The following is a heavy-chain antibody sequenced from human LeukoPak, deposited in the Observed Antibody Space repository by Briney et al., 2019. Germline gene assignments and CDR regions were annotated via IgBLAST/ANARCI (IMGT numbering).Heavy chain of an antibody. CDR3: TTDKSPFGY. V-gene: IGHV3-15*01. CDR1: GFTFSNAW. Sequence: GGSLRLSCAASGFTFSNAWMNWVRQAPGKGLEWVGRIKSKTDDGTTDYAAPVKGRFTISRDDSKNALDLQMNSLKTEDTAVYYCTTDKSPFGYWGQGALVTVSS. CDR2: IKSKTDDGTT. J-gene: IGHJ4*02.